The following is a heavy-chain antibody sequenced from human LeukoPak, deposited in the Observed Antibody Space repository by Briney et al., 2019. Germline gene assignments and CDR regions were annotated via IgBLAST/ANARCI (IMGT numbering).Heavy chain of an antibody. Sequence: SETLSLTCTVSGASISNTNYQWGWIRQPPGKGLEWSGSIYSSGTTYYNPSLKSRVTISVDTSKNQFSLKLSSVTAADTAAYYCARGRSRDGYNYDYWGQGTLVTVSS. V-gene: IGHV4-39*07. CDR2: IYSSGTT. D-gene: IGHD5-24*01. CDR3: ARGRSRDGYNYDY. J-gene: IGHJ4*02. CDR1: GASISNTNYQ.